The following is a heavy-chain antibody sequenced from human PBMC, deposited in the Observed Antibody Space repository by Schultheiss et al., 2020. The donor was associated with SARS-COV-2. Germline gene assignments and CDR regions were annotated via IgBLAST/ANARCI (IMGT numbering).Heavy chain of an antibody. V-gene: IGHV4-38-2*02. D-gene: IGHD3-16*01. CDR2: IYHSGST. CDR3: ARVKRGKVGENAFDI. J-gene: IGHJ3*02. CDR1: GYSISSGYY. Sequence: SETLSLTCTVSGYSISSGYYWGWIRQPPGKGLEWIGSIYHSGSTNYNPSLKSRVTISVDTSKDQFSLKLSSVTAADTAVYYCARVKRGKVGENAFDIWGQGTMVTVSS.